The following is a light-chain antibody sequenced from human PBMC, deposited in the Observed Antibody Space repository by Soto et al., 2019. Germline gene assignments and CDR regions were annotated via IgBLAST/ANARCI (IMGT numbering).Light chain of an antibody. J-gene: IGKJ1*01. CDR1: QSVRSN. V-gene: IGKV3-15*01. CDR3: QQYDKWPPT. Sequence: EVVMTQSPATLSVSPGERATLSCRASQSVRSNLAWYQQKPGQAPRPLIYDTSTRATGIPARFSGSGSGTEFTLTISGLQSEDFAVYHCQQYDKWPPTFGQGTKVDIK. CDR2: DTS.